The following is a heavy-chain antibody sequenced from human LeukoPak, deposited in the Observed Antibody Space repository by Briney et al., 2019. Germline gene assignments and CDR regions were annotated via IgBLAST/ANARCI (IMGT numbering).Heavy chain of an antibody. D-gene: IGHD2-2*01. CDR2: INTNTGNP. CDR1: GYTFTSCA. Sequence: ASVKVSCKASGYTFTSCAMNWVRQAPGQGLEWMGWINTNTGNPTYAQGFTGRFVFSLDTSVSTAYLQISSLKAEDTAVYYCTRQGPGYCGSTSCYGVDYWGQGTLVTVSS. CDR3: TRQGPGYCGSTSCYGVDY. J-gene: IGHJ4*02. V-gene: IGHV7-4-1*02.